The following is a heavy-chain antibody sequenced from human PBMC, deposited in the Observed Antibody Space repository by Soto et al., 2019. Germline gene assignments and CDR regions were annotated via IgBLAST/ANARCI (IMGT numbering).Heavy chain of an antibody. CDR1: GYTFTTYY. D-gene: IGHD3-10*01. Sequence: QVQLVQSGAEVKKPGASVRVSCKASGYTFTTYYVHWVRQAPGQGLEWMGRINPRSGSTTYAQKFRGRVTVTSDTSTTSGYMDLSSLRSEDTAMYYCAKVRDYYGSGNYYFDYWGQGTLVTVSS. J-gene: IGHJ4*02. V-gene: IGHV1-46*03. CDR3: AKVRDYYGSGNYYFDY. CDR2: INPRSGST.